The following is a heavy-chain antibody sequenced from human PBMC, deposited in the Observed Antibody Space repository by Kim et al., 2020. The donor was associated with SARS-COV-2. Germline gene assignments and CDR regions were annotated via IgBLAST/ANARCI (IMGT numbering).Heavy chain of an antibody. J-gene: IGHJ2*01. CDR2: ISSNGGST. CDR3: ARGQLDIVVVPAAIWYFDL. V-gene: IGHV3-64*01. D-gene: IGHD2-2*02. CDR1: GFTFSSYA. Sequence: GGSLRLSCAASGFTFSSYAMHWVRQAPGKGLEYASAISSNGGSTYYANSVKGRFTISRDNSKNTLYLQMGSLRAEDMAVYYCARGQLDIVVVPAAIWYFDLCGRGTLVTVSS.